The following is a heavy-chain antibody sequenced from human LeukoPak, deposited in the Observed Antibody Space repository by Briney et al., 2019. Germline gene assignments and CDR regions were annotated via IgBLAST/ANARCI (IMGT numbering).Heavy chain of an antibody. CDR3: ARRGNWGFFDY. D-gene: IGHD7-27*01. V-gene: IGHV4-4*09. Sequence: SETLSLTCTVSGGSISSNYWSWIRQPPGKGLEWIGYINTSGSTNYNPSLKSRVSISLDTSRNQFSLKLTSVTAADTAVYYCARRGNWGFFDYWGQGILVSVSS. CDR1: GGSISSNY. J-gene: IGHJ4*02. CDR2: INTSGST.